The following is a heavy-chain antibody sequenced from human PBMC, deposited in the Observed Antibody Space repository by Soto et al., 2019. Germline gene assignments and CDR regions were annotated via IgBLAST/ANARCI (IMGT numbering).Heavy chain of an antibody. CDR1: GFTFSSYA. CDR3: AKDMGPLVGATTCFDY. D-gene: IGHD1-26*01. CDR2: ISGSGGST. V-gene: IGHV3-23*01. Sequence: GGSLRLSCAASGFTFSSYAMSWVRQAPGKGLEWVSAISGSGGSTYYADSVKGRFTISRDNSKNTLYLQMNSLRAEDTAVYYCAKDMGPLVGATTCFDYWGQGTLVTVSS. J-gene: IGHJ4*02.